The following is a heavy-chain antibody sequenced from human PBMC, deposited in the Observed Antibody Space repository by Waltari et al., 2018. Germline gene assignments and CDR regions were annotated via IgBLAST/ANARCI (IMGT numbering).Heavy chain of an antibody. CDR1: GFTFSSYA. V-gene: IGHV3-23*01. Sequence: SGGGLVQPGGSLRLSCAASGFTFSSYAMSWVRQGPGKGLECVSAISGSGGTTYYADSVKGRFTISRDNSKNTLYLQMNSLRAEDTAVYYCAKSCSTSCYTCQLCYWGQGTLVTVSS. D-gene: IGHD2-2*02. CDR3: AKSCSTSCYTCQLCY. CDR2: ISGSGGTT. J-gene: IGHJ4*02.